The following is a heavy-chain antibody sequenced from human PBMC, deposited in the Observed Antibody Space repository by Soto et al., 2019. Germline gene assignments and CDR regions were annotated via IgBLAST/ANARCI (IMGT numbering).Heavy chain of an antibody. J-gene: IGHJ6*02. CDR2: IIPIYGKA. V-gene: IGHV1-69*13. D-gene: IGHD3-16*02. CDR3: ARDRYIRFCGVACFKAV. Sequence: EASVKVSCKASGGTFSSYAISWGRQAPGQRLEWMGGIIPIYGKANYAKKFQGRVTITADESTSTAYMELSSLRSEDTAVYYCARDRYIRFCGVACFKAVWTRGTTVTGS. CDR1: GGTFSSYA.